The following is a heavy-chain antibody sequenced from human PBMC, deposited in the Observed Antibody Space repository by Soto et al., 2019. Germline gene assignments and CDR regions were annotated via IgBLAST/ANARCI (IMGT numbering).Heavy chain of an antibody. CDR3: ARNLEYCTRGSCYLDY. V-gene: IGHV3-30*03. D-gene: IGHD2-8*01. J-gene: IGHJ4*03. CDR1: GFTLSSHG. CDR2: ISYDGSYK. Sequence: PGGSLRLSCAASGFTLSSHGMQWVRQAPGKGLEWVALISYDGSYKYSADSVNGRFTISRDNSRSTLYLEMNSLRAEDTAVYYCARNLEYCTRGSCYLDYWGQGTRVTVSS.